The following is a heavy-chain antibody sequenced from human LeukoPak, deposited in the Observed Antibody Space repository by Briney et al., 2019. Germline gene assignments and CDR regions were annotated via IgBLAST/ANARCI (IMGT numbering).Heavy chain of an antibody. CDR2: INPGSGGT. J-gene: IGHJ4*02. D-gene: IGHD3-22*01. V-gene: IGHV1-2*02. CDR3: ARVDRNGWPGFDY. Sequence: ASVKVSCKASGYTFTGYYMLWVRQAPGQGLEWMGWINPGSGGTNYAQKFQGRVTMTRDTSISTAYMELSRLRSDDTAVYSCARVDRNGWPGFDYWGQGTLVTVSS. CDR1: GYTFTGYY.